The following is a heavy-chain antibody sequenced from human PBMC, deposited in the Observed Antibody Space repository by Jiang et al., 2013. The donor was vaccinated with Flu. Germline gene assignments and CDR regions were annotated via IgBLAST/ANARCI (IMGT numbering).Heavy chain of an antibody. V-gene: IGHV4-30-4*08. J-gene: IGHJ4*02. CDR2: IYYSGST. Sequence: SGSGLVKPSQTLSLTCTVSGGSISSGDYYWSWIRQPPGKGLEWIGYIYYSGSTYYNPSLKSRVTISVDTSKNQFSLKLSSVTAADTAVYYCAGVVDTAMATDYWGQGTLVTVSS. CDR1: GGSISSGDYY. D-gene: IGHD5-18*01. CDR3: AGVVDTAMATDY.